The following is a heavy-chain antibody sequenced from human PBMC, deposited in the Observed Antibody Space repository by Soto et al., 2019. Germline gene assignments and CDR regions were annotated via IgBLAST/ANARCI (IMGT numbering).Heavy chain of an antibody. CDR3: TRGASGYGNFDY. CDR2: INSDGSSI. Sequence: EVQLVESGGGVVQPGGSLRLSCAASGFSFSTWMHWVRQAPGKGLEWLSCINSDGSSICYADSVKGRFTVSRDNAKNTLYLQINSLTAEDTAVYYCTRGASGYGNFDYWGQGVLLTVSS. CDR1: GFSFSTW. J-gene: IGHJ4*02. V-gene: IGHV3-74*01. D-gene: IGHD5-12*01.